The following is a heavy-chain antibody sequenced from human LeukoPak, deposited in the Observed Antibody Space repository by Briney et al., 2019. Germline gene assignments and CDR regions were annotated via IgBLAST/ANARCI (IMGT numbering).Heavy chain of an antibody. CDR3: ARDPDSSYEWGPFDP. CDR2: TYYRSKWNS. V-gene: IGHV6-1*01. CDR1: GDSVSSNSAS. J-gene: IGHJ5*02. D-gene: IGHD1-26*01. Sequence: SQTLSLTCAISGDSVSSNSASWNWIRQSPSRGLEWLGRTYYRSKWNSDYAVSVKSRITINPDTSKKQFSLHLNSVTPEDTAVYYCARDPDSSYEWGPFDPWGQGTLVTVSS.